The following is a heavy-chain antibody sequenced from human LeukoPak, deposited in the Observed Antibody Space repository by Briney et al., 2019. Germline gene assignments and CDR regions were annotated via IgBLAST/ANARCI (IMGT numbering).Heavy chain of an antibody. J-gene: IGHJ4*02. CDR2: ISSSSSTI. V-gene: IGHV3-48*02. CDR3: ARARASGRSGFDY. Sequence: PGGSLRLSCAASGFAFSSYAMNWVRQAPGKGLEWVSYISSSSSTIYYADSVKGRFTISRDNAKNSLYLQMNSLRDEDTAVYYCARARASGRSGFDYWGQGTLVTVSS. D-gene: IGHD2-15*01. CDR1: GFAFSSYA.